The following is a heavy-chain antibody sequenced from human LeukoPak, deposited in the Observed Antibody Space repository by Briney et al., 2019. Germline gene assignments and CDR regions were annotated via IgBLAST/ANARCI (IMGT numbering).Heavy chain of an antibody. CDR3: ARVQSALFDY. CDR1: GGTFSSYA. Sequence: ASVKVSCKASGGTFSSYAISWVRQAPGQGLEWMGWISAYNGNTNYAQKLQGRVTMTTDTSTSTAYMELRSLRSDDTAVYYCARVQSALFDYWGQGTLVTVSS. CDR2: ISAYNGNT. V-gene: IGHV1-18*01. J-gene: IGHJ4*02.